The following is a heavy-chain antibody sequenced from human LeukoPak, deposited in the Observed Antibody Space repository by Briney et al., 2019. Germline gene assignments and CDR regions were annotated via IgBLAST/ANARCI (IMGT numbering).Heavy chain of an antibody. CDR3: ARGRYSGSYYFDY. CDR1: GFTFSSYW. J-gene: IGHJ4*02. D-gene: IGHD1-26*01. CDR2: IKQDGSEK. V-gene: IGHV3-7*01. Sequence: GGSLRLSCGASGFTFSSYWMSWVRQAPGKGLEWVANIKQDGSEKYYVDSVKGRFTISRDNAKNSLYLQMNSLRAEDTAVYYCARGRYSGSYYFDYWGQGTLVTVSS.